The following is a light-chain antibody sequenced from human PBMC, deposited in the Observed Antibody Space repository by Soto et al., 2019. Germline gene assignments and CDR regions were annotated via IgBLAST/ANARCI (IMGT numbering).Light chain of an antibody. Sequence: DIQMTQYPSSLSASVGDRVTITCQASHDISNYLNWYQQKPGRAPQLLIYDASILEAGVQSRFSGRGSGTHFSVTISGLQPEDIATYYCQQFDNLPLTFGGGTNVEIK. J-gene: IGKJ4*01. V-gene: IGKV1-33*01. CDR3: QQFDNLPLT. CDR1: HDISNY. CDR2: DAS.